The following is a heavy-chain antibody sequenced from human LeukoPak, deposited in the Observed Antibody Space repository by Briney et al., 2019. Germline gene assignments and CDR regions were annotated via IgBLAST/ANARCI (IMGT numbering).Heavy chain of an antibody. Sequence: PGRSLRLSCAASGFTFSSYGMHWVRQAPGKGLEWVAVISYDGSNKYYADSVKGRFTISRDNSKNTLYLQMNSLRAEDTAVYYCAKDDGFRYSSGWYVDPNDYWGQGTLVTVSS. J-gene: IGHJ4*02. CDR3: AKDDGFRYSSGWYVDPNDY. CDR2: ISYDGSNK. V-gene: IGHV3-30*18. D-gene: IGHD6-19*01. CDR1: GFTFSSYG.